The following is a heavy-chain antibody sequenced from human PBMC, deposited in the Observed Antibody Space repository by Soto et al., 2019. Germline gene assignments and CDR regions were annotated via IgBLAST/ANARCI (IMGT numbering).Heavy chain of an antibody. Sequence: QLQLQEPGSGLVKPSQTLSLTCAVSGGSISSGGYSWSWIRQPPGKGLEWIGYIYHSGSTYYNPSIKSRVTISVDRSKNQFSLKLSSVTAADTAVYYCARAPSLKNPYFDYWGQGTLVTVSS. CDR2: IYHSGST. J-gene: IGHJ4*02. CDR3: ARAPSLKNPYFDY. V-gene: IGHV4-30-2*01. CDR1: GGSISSGGYS.